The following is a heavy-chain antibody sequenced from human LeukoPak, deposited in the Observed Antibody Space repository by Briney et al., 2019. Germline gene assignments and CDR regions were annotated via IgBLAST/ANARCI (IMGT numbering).Heavy chain of an antibody. J-gene: IGHJ6*02. CDR1: GITFNRYA. CDR3: ARGGTEIYYRYHGMDV. V-gene: IGHV3-30*04. CDR2: ISYDGGSK. D-gene: IGHD3-22*01. Sequence: GGSLRLSCLASGITFNRYAMHWVRQSPGKGLEWVAVISYDGGSKDHAGSVKGRVTISRDNSKNTLYLQMNSLRVEDTAVYYCARGGTEIYYRYHGMDVWGQGTTVTVSS.